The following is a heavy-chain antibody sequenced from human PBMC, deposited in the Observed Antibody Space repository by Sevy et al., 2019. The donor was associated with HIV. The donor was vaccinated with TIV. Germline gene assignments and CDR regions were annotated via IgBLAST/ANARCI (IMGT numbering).Heavy chain of an antibody. Sequence: SETLSLTCTVSGGSISSYYWSWIRQPAGKGLEWIGRIYPSGITNYNPSLKSRVTMSVDTSKNQFSLNLSSVPAADTAVYYCARGWCRSASCYYDYWGQGTLVTVSS. D-gene: IGHD2-2*01. CDR1: GGSISSYY. CDR2: IYPSGIT. CDR3: ARGWCRSASCYYDY. J-gene: IGHJ4*02. V-gene: IGHV4-4*07.